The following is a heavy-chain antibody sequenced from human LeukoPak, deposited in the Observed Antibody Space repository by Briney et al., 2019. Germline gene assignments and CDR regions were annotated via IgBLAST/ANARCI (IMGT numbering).Heavy chain of an antibody. D-gene: IGHD4-11*01. CDR1: GDSVSSNSAA. Sequence: SQTLSLTCAISGDSVSSNSAAWSWIRQSPSRGLEWLGRTYYRSKWYNDYAVSVKSRITINPDTSKNQFSLQLNSVTPEDTAVYYCASAQITTPYYYYYMDVWGKGTTVTVSS. CDR2: TYYRSKWYN. CDR3: ASAQITTPYYYYYMDV. V-gene: IGHV6-1*01. J-gene: IGHJ6*03.